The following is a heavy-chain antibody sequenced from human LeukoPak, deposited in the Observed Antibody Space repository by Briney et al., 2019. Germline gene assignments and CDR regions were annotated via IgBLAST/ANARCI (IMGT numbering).Heavy chain of an antibody. CDR1: GGTFINYA. J-gene: IGHJ5*02. CDR2: IIPIFGTA. Sequence: GSSVKVSCKASGGTFINYAISWLRQAPGQGLEWMGGIIPIFGTANYAQKFQGRVTITADESTSTAYMELSSLRSDDTAVYYCARSACSSTTCYHRRYNWFDPWGQGTLVTVSS. V-gene: IGHV1-69*01. CDR3: ARSACSSTTCYHRRYNWFDP. D-gene: IGHD2-2*01.